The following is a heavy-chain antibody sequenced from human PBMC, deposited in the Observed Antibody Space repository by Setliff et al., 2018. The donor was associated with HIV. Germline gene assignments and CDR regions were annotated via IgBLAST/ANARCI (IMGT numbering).Heavy chain of an antibody. CDR1: GGSISSDY. Sequence: PSETLSLTCTVSGGSISSDYWSWIRQPPGKGLEWIGYIYYSGSTNHNPSLKSRVTISAATSKNQFSLKLNSVTTADTAVYYCARSRTSSGYYGVTGYGMDVWGQGTTVTVSS. D-gene: IGHD3-22*01. J-gene: IGHJ6*02. V-gene: IGHV4-59*01. CDR2: IYYSGST. CDR3: ARSRTSSGYYGVTGYGMDV.